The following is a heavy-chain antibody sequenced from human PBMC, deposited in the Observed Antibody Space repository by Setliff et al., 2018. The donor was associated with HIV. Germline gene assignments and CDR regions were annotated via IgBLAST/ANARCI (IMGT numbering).Heavy chain of an antibody. Sequence: ASVKVSCKASGYTFTDYYMHWVRQAPGQGLEWMGRINPNSGGTNHAQKFQGRVTMTRDTSSSTAYMELSRLRSDDTAVYYCATKVFCTNGVCLDAFDLWGQGTMVTVSS. CDR1: GYTFTDYY. CDR2: INPNSGGT. V-gene: IGHV1-2*06. D-gene: IGHD2-8*01. J-gene: IGHJ3*01. CDR3: ATKVFCTNGVCLDAFDL.